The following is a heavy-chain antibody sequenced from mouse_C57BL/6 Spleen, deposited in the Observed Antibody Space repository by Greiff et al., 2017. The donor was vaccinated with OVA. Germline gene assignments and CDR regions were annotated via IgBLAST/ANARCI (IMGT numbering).Heavy chain of an antibody. V-gene: IGHV5-9-1*02. CDR1: GFTFSSYA. D-gene: IGHD2-1*01. J-gene: IGHJ1*03. Sequence: EVKVVESGEGLVKPGGSLKLSCAASGFTFSSYAMSWVRQTPEKRLEWVAYISSGGDYIYYADTVKGRFTISRDNARNTLYLQMSSLKSEDTAMYYCTRVEEGNYDWYFDVWGTGTTVTVSS. CDR2: ISSGGDYI. CDR3: TRVEEGNYDWYFDV.